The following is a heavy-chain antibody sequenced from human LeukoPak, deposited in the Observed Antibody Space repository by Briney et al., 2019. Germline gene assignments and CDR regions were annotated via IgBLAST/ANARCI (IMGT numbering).Heavy chain of an antibody. J-gene: IGHJ5*02. D-gene: IGHD2-15*01. V-gene: IGHV1-69*13. CDR3: ARFRPNGGGSRNWFDP. CDR2: IIPIFGTA. Sequence: SVKVSCKASGGTFSSYAISWVRQAPGQGLEWMGGIIPIFGTANYAQKFQGRVTITADESTSTAYMELSSLRSEDTAVYYCARFRPNGGGSRNWFDPWGQGTLVTVSS. CDR1: GGTFSSYA.